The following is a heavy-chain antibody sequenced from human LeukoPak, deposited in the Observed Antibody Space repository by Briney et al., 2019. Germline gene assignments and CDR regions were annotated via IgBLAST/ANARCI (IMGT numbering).Heavy chain of an antibody. V-gene: IGHV4-38-2*02. CDR3: ARDYPNRYPEDF. CDR1: GYSISSGYY. CDR2: IYHSGST. D-gene: IGHD1-14*01. J-gene: IGHJ4*02. Sequence: PSETLSLTCTVSGYSISSGYYWGWIRQPPGKGLEWIGSIYHSGSTYYNPSLKSRVTISLDTSKNQFSLKLSSVTAADTAVYYCARDYPNRYPEDFWGQGTLVTVSS.